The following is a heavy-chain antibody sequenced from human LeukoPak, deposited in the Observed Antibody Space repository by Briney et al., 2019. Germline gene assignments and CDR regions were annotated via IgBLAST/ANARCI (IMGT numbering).Heavy chain of an antibody. D-gene: IGHD3-3*01. J-gene: IGHJ4*02. CDR1: GYTFTSYG. CDR2: INPNSGGT. Sequence: ASVKVSCKASGYTFTSYGISWVRQAPGQGLEWMGWINPNSGGTNYAQKFQGRVTMTRDTSISTAYMELSRLRSDDTAVYYCARDLGDGVVIISYYFDYWGQGTLVTVSS. V-gene: IGHV1-2*02. CDR3: ARDLGDGVVIISYYFDY.